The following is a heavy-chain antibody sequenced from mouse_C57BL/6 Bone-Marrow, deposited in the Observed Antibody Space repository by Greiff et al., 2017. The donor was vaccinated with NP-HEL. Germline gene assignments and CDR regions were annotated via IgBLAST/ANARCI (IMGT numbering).Heavy chain of an antibody. CDR2: ISSGGDYI. J-gene: IGHJ3*01. CDR1: GFTFSSYA. V-gene: IGHV5-9-1*02. Sequence: EVHLVESGEGLVKPGGSLKLSCAASGFTFSSYAMSWVRQTPEKRLEWVAYISSGGDYIYYADTVKGRFTISRDNARNTLYLQMSSLKSEDTAMYYCTRDPHYYGSPAWFAYWGQGTLVTVSA. CDR3: TRDPHYYGSPAWFAY. D-gene: IGHD1-1*01.